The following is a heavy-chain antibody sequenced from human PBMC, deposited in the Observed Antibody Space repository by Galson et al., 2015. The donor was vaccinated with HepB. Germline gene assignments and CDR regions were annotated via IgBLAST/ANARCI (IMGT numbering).Heavy chain of an antibody. CDR1: GFTFSWYG. CDR2: ISYGGSNK. CDR3: AREGRMYCGGDCYLHF. D-gene: IGHD2-21*02. Sequence: SLRLSCAASGFTFSWYGLHWVRQAPGKGLEWLALISYGGSNKYCADSVQGRYTISRDNSKDMLYLQMDSLRGEDTAVYYCAREGRMYCGGDCYLHFWGQGTLVTVSP. J-gene: IGHJ4*02. V-gene: IGHV3-30*03.